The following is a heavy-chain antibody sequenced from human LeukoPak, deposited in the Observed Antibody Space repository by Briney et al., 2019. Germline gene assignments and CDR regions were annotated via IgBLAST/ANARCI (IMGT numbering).Heavy chain of an antibody. D-gene: IGHD1-26*01. V-gene: IGHV1-69*05. J-gene: IGHJ4*02. CDR3: ARVPYSGSYPNYFDY. CDR2: IIPIFGTA. CDR1: GGTFSSYA. Sequence: SVKVSCKASGGTFSSYAISWVRQAPGQGLEWMGRIIPIFGTANYAQKFQGRVTITTDESTGTAYMELSSLRSEDTAVYYCARVPYSGSYPNYFDYWGQGTLVTVFS.